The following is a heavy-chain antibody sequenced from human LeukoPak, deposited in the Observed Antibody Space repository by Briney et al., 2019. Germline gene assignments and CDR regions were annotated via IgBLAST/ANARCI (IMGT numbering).Heavy chain of an antibody. J-gene: IGHJ4*02. V-gene: IGHV4-34*01. D-gene: IGHD3-16*01. CDR2: INHSGST. CDR1: GGSFSGYY. CDR3: ARTFRCYVWQFLDY. Sequence: PSETLSLTCAVYGGSFSGYYWSWIRQPPGQGLEWIGEINHSGSTNYNPSLKSRVTISVDTSKDQFSLKLSSVTAADTSVYYCARTFRCYVWQFLDYWGQGTLVTVSS.